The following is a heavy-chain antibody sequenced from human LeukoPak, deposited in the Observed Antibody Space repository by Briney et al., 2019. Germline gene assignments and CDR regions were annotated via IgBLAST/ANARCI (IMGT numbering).Heavy chain of an antibody. CDR2: IRYDGSNK. Sequence: GSLRLSCAASGFTFSSYGMHWVRQAPGKGLEWVAFIRYDGSNKYYADSVKGRFTISRDNSKNTLYLQMNSLRAEDTAVYYCARAPTLAYCGGDCYPPTLGWYFDLWGRGTLVTVSS. V-gene: IGHV3-30*02. J-gene: IGHJ2*01. CDR1: GFTFSSYG. D-gene: IGHD2-21*02. CDR3: ARAPTLAYCGGDCYPPTLGWYFDL.